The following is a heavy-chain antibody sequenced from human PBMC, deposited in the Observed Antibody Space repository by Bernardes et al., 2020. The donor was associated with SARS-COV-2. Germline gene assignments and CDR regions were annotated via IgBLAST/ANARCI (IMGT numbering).Heavy chain of an antibody. CDR2: IKEDGREK. J-gene: IGHJ4*02. Sequence: GGSLRLSCAASGFTFSSYWMNWVRQAPGKGLEWVANIKEDGREKYYVDSVKGRFIISRDNAKKSLYVQMNSLRAEDTAVYYCARGYSASAYFFDFWGQGSLVTVSS. CDR1: GFTFSSYW. V-gene: IGHV3-7*04. CDR3: ARGYSASAYFFDF. D-gene: IGHD4-4*01.